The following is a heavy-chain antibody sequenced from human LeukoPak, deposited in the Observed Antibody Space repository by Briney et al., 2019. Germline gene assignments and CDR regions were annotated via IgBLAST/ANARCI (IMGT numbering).Heavy chain of an antibody. CDR1: GGSFSGYY. CDR3: ARGPRNYYGSGSYYNVGWFDP. J-gene: IGHJ5*02. V-gene: IGHV4-34*01. Sequence: ETLSLTCAVYGGSFSGYYWSWIRQPPGKGLEWIGEINHSGSTNYNPSLKSRVTISVDTSKNQFSLKLSSATAADTAVYYCARGPRNYYGSGSYYNVGWFDPWGQGTLVTVSS. D-gene: IGHD3-10*01. CDR2: INHSGST.